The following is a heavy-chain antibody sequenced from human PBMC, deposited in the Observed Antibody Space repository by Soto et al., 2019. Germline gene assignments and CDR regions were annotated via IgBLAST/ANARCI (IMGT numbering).Heavy chain of an antibody. Sequence: GGSLKRSCAASGFTFRNYSMSWVRQAPGKGLEWVSGLTGSGGATYYADSVKGRLTISRDNSNNTLYLQMNSLRAEDTAVYYCAKEGSVTAALDYWGQGIPVTVSS. D-gene: IGHD6-13*01. CDR3: AKEGSVTAALDY. CDR2: LTGSGGAT. CDR1: GFTFRNYS. J-gene: IGHJ4*02. V-gene: IGHV3-23*01.